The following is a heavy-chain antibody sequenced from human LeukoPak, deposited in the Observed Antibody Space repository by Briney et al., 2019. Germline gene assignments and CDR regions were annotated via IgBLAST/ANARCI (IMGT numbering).Heavy chain of an antibody. CDR2: IYYSVST. J-gene: IGHJ4*02. CDR1: GGSISSSSYY. CDR3: ASFVVTHFDY. V-gene: IGHV4-39*01. D-gene: IGHD2-21*01. Sequence: PSETLSLTCTVSGGSISSSSYYWGWIRQPPGKGLEWIGSIYYSVSTYYNPSLKSRVTISVDTSKNQFSLKLSSVTAADTAVYYCASFVVTHFDYWGQGTLVTVSS.